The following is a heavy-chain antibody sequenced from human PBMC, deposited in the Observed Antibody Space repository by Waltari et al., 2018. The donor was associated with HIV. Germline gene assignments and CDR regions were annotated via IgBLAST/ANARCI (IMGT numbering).Heavy chain of an antibody. V-gene: IGHV3-74*01. CDR1: GFTFSSYW. CDR3: ASGIAVAGNDFDY. Sequence: EVQLVESGGGLVQPGGSLRLSCAASGFTFSSYWMHWVRQAPGKGLVWVTLINSDVSSTSYADSVKGRFTISRDNAKNTLYLQMNSLRAEDTAVYYCASGIAVAGNDFDYWGQGTLVTVSS. J-gene: IGHJ4*02. D-gene: IGHD6-19*01. CDR2: INSDVSST.